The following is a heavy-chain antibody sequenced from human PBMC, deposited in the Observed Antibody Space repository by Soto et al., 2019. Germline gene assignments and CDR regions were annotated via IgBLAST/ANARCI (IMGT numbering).Heavy chain of an antibody. V-gene: IGHV1-8*01. J-gene: IGHJ4*02. CDR3: VGVYGEIDY. Sequence: QVQLVQSGAEVKKPGASVKVSCKASGYTFTNYDINWVRQATGQGLEWMGWRNPKSGNTGYAQQFQGRVIMTRSTSISSGYMELSSLRSEDSAVYYCVGVYGEIDYWGQGTLVTVCS. CDR2: RNPKSGNT. D-gene: IGHD4-17*01. CDR1: GYTFTNYD.